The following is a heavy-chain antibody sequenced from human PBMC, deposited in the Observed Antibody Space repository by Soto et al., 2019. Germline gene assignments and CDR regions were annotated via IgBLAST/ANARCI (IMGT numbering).Heavy chain of an antibody. J-gene: IGHJ4*02. CDR1: GRSFSGYF. CDR2: INHSGIT. Sequence: SETLSLTCTVSGRSFSGYFWTWIRQPPGKGLEWLAEINHSGITNYNPSVESRVSMSVDTSKNQFSLRLYSVTAADTAVYYCVRGPYNYNSRYFDYWGQGTLVTVSS. V-gene: IGHV4-34*01. D-gene: IGHD1-1*01. CDR3: VRGPYNYNSRYFDY.